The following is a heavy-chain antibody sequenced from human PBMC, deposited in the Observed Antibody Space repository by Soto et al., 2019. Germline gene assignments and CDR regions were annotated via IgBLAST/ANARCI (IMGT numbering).Heavy chain of an antibody. CDR2: IYPHDSDT. Sequence: ESLKISCKGSGYNFATYWIGWVRQMPGKGLEWMGIIYPHDSDTRYSPSFQGQVTISADKSISTAYLQWSSLKASDTAIYYCARRLDNTLDFWGQGTLVTVSS. J-gene: IGHJ4*02. V-gene: IGHV5-51*01. D-gene: IGHD1-20*01. CDR1: GYNFATYW. CDR3: ARRLDNTLDF.